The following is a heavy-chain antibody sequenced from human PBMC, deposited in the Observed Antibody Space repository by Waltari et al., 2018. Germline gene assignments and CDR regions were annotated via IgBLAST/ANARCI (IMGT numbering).Heavy chain of an antibody. CDR1: EFIFSNYW. J-gene: IGHJ3*02. D-gene: IGHD1-1*01. CDR2: IGEDGTEK. V-gene: IGHV3-7*02. Sequence: EVQLVESGGGLVQPGGSLRVSCTASEFIFSNYWMSWVRQAPGKEPEWVANIGEDGTEKYYVHSVKGRFTISRDNVKNSLYLEMNSLRAEDTAMYYCTRSGGASAFDIWGQGTVVTVSS. CDR3: TRSGGASAFDI.